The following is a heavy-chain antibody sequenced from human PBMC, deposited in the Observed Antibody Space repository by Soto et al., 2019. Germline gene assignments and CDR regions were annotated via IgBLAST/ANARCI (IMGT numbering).Heavy chain of an antibody. J-gene: IGHJ6*02. CDR1: GFKFGDYA. V-gene: IGHV3-9*01. CDR2: VSWNSEIV. CDR3: ARDQESGSSEYYYYYGMDV. D-gene: IGHD6-6*01. Sequence: GGSLRLSCEASGFKFGDYAMHWVRQAPGKGLEWVSGVSWNSEIVGYADSVKGRFTISRDNSKNTLYLQMNSLRAEDTAVYYCARDQESGSSEYYYYYGMDVWGQGTTVTVSS.